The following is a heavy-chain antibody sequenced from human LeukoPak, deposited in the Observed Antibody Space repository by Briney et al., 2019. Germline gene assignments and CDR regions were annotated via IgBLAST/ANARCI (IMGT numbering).Heavy chain of an antibody. CDR2: XSGSGGST. CDR3: AKRAPVAAAGTGRYFDY. CDR1: GFTFSSYA. Sequence: PGGSLRLSCAASGFTFSSYAMSWVRQAPGKGLEWVSXXSGSGGSTYYADSVKGRFTISRDNSKNTLYLQMNSLRAEDTAVYYCAKRAPVAAAGTGRYFDYWGPGTLVTVSS. D-gene: IGHD1/OR15-1a*01. V-gene: IGHV3-23*01. J-gene: IGHJ4*02.